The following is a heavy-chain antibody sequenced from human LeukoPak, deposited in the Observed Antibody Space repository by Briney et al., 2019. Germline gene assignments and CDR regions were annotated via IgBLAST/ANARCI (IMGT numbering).Heavy chain of an antibody. D-gene: IGHD2-21*01. CDR2: IIPIFGTA. V-gene: IGHV1-69*06. J-gene: IGHJ4*02. CDR1: GGTFSSYA. CDR3: ARLLYAYSVGE. Sequence: ASVKVSRKASGGTFSSYAISWVRQAPGQGLEWMGGIIPIFGTANYAQKFQGRVTITADKSTSTAYMELSSLRSEDTAVYYCARLLYAYSVGEWGQGTLVTVSS.